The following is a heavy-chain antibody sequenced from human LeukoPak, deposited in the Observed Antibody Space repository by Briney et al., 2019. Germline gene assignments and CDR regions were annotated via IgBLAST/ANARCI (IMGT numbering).Heavy chain of an antibody. Sequence: GGSLRLSCAASGFTFSSYAMHWVRQAPGKGLGWVAVISYDGSNKYYADSVKGRFTISRDNSKNTLYLQMNSLRAEDTAVYYCARAELYYDILTGYPISYWGQGTLVTVSS. V-gene: IGHV3-30*04. D-gene: IGHD3-9*01. CDR2: ISYDGSNK. CDR3: ARAELYYDILTGYPISY. CDR1: GFTFSSYA. J-gene: IGHJ4*02.